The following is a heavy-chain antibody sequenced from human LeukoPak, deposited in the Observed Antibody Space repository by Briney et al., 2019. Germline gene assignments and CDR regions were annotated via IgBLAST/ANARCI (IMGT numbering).Heavy chain of an antibody. CDR2: ISGSGGST. J-gene: IGHJ4*02. V-gene: IGHV3-23*01. CDR3: ARPSAGIAVAGTPINDY. Sequence: PGGSLRLSCAASGFTFSSYAMSWVRQAPGKGLEWVSAISGSGGSTYYADSVKGRFTISRDNSKNTLYLQMNSLRAEDTAVYYCARPSAGIAVAGTPINDYWGQGTLVTVSS. D-gene: IGHD6-19*01. CDR1: GFTFSSYA.